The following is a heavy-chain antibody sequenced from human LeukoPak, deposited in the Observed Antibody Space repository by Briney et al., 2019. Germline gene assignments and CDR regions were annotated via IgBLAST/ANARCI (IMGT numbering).Heavy chain of an antibody. CDR3: ARGPVDSSSWQYYYYYYYMDV. J-gene: IGHJ6*03. CDR2: IIPIFGTA. CDR1: GGTFSSYA. D-gene: IGHD6-13*01. V-gene: IGHV1-69*06. Sequence: GASVKVSCKASGGTFSSYAISWVRQAPGQGLEWMGGIIPIFGTANYAQKFQGRVTITADKSTSTAYMELSSLRSEDTAVYYCARGPVDSSSWQYYYYYYYMDVWGKGTTVTVSS.